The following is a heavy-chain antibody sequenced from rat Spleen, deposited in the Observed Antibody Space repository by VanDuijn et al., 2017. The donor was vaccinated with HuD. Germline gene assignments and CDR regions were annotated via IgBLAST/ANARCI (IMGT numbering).Heavy chain of an antibody. J-gene: IGHJ2*01. CDR2: IVDDGSNT. CDR1: GLSFSNYD. V-gene: IGHV5-25*01. Sequence: EVQLVESGGGLVQPGRSMKLSCAASGLSFSNYDMTWVRQAPTKGLEWVAAIVDDGSNTFYRDSVKGRFTISRDNAKSTLYLQMDSLRSEDTATYYCATREQGWGQGVMVTVSS. D-gene: IGHD1-4*01. CDR3: ATREQG.